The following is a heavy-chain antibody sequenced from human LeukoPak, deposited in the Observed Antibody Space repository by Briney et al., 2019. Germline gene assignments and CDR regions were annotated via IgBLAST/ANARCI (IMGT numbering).Heavy chain of an antibody. CDR1: GGSFSANY. CDR2: INHSGST. V-gene: IGHV4-34*01. CDR3: ARGPVITFGY. J-gene: IGHJ4*02. Sequence: SSETLSLTCAVYGGSFSANYWSWIRQPPGKGLEWIGEINHSGSTNYNPSLKSRVNISVDTSKNQFSLKLSSVTAADTAVYYCARGPVITFGYWGQGTLVTVSS. D-gene: IGHD3-16*01.